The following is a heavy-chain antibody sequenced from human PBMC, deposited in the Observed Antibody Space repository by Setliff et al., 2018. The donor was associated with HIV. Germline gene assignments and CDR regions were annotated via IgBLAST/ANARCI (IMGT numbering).Heavy chain of an antibody. D-gene: IGHD3-3*01. Sequence: SETLSLTCTVSGGSIRSYYWSWIRQSPGKGLEWIGYVFYNGDTAYNPSLKSRLTISVDTSKSQFSLKLTSVTAADTAVYYCASLFRLSGFWISFLPDYWGQGILVTVSS. CDR1: GGSIRSYY. J-gene: IGHJ4*02. CDR2: VFYNGDT. V-gene: IGHV4-59*08. CDR3: ASLFRLSGFWISFLPDY.